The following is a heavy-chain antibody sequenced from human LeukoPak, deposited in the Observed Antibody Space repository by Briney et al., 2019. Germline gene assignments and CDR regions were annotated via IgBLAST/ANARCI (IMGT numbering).Heavy chain of an antibody. V-gene: IGHV3-30*02. Sequence: GGSLRLSCAASGFTFSSYGMHWVRQAPGKGLEWVAFIRYDGSNKYYADSVKGRFTISRDNSKNTLYLQMNSLRAEDTAVYYCAREYSVSHSSITIFGVVPDAFDIWGQGTMVTVSS. CDR2: IRYDGSNK. D-gene: IGHD3-3*01. CDR3: AREYSVSHSSITIFGVVPDAFDI. J-gene: IGHJ3*02. CDR1: GFTFSSYG.